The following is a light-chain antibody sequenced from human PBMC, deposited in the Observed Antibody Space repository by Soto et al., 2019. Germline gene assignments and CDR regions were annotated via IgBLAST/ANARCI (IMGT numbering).Light chain of an antibody. J-gene: IGKJ1*01. CDR2: RAS. Sequence: EIVMTQSPATLAGSPGETVTLSCRASQSLSGNLAWYQQKPGQAPRLLIFRASTRATGVPARFGGRGSGKEFTLTISGLQSEDFAVYYCQQYSKWPPWTFGPGTRWIS. V-gene: IGKV3-15*01. CDR1: QSLSGN. CDR3: QQYSKWPPWT.